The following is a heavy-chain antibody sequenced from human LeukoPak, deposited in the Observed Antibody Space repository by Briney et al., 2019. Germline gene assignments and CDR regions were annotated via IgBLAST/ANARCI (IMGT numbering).Heavy chain of an antibody. V-gene: IGHV3-30*04. Sequence: GRSLRLSCAASGFTFSSYVMHWVRQAPGKGLEWVAIISYDGSNEYYADSVKGRFTISRDNSKNTLYLQMNSLRAADTAVYYCASLTSGSYYYWGQGTLVTVSS. CDR1: GFTFSSYV. CDR3: ASLTSGSYYY. CDR2: ISYDGSNE. D-gene: IGHD3-10*01. J-gene: IGHJ4*02.